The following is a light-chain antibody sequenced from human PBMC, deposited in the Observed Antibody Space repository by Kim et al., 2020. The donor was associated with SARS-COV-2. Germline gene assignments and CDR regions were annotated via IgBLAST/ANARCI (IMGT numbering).Light chain of an antibody. Sequence: QLVLTQTPSASASLGDTVKLTCTLSSEHSRYTIAWHQQQPEKGPRYLMKLESDGSHTKGAEIPDRFSGSSSGAERYLTISSLQSDDEAIYYCQSWGSGPWVFGGGTQRTVL. CDR3: QSWGSGPWV. CDR2: LESDGSH. J-gene: IGLJ3*02. CDR1: SEHSRYT. V-gene: IGLV4-69*02.